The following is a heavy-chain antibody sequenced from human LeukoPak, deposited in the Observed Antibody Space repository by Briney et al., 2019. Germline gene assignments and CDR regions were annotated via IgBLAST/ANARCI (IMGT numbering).Heavy chain of an antibody. J-gene: IGHJ4*02. CDR2: VNPHSDGT. CDR3: ARDKSSLFNGNYAF. CDR1: GYTFTDFY. D-gene: IGHD2-8*01. V-gene: IGHV1-2*02. Sequence: ASVKVSCKTSGYTFTDFYVHWVRQAPGQGLEFMGWVNPHSDGTSYAARFRGRVTLTRDTSTTTSYMDLTSLTSDDTAVYYCARDKSSLFNGNYAFWGQGTLVTVSS.